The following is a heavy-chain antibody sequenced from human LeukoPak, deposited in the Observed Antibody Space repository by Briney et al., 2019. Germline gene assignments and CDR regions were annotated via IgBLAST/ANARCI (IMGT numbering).Heavy chain of an antibody. Sequence: GGSLRLSCAASGFTFSSYAMSWVRQAPGKGLEWVSSISSSSSYIYYADSVKGRFTISRDNAKNSLYLQMNSLRAEDTAVYYCARDIVVVPAAEGMDVWGQGTTVTVSS. V-gene: IGHV3-21*01. CDR2: ISSSSSYI. CDR3: ARDIVVVPAAEGMDV. D-gene: IGHD2-2*01. CDR1: GFTFSSYA. J-gene: IGHJ6*02.